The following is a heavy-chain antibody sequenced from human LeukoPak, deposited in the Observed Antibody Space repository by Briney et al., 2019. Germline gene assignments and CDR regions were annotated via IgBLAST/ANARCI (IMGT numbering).Heavy chain of an antibody. CDR3: ARGHYSGMDV. V-gene: IGHV3-48*04. Sequence: GGSLRLSCAASEFTFNTYTMNWVRQAPGKGLEGVSYISNGGTTIHYADSVKGRFTISRDNAKNSLSLQMNSLRAEDTAVYYCARGHYSGMDVWGQGTTVTVSS. CDR1: EFTFNTYT. CDR2: ISNGGTTI. J-gene: IGHJ6*02.